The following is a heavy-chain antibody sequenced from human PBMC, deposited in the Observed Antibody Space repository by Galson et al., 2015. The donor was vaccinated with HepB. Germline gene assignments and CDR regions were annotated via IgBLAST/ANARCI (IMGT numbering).Heavy chain of an antibody. CDR2: IQYDGNNE. V-gene: IGHV3-30*02. J-gene: IGHJ4*02. D-gene: IGHD4-23*01. Sequence: SLRLSCAASGFTFSSYGMHWVRQAPGKGLEWVAFIQYDGNNEYYADSVKGRFTISRDNSKNTLFLQMNSLRTEDTAMYYCAKSGKKYRVNSYDSDSWGQGTLVTVSS. CDR3: AKSGKKYRVNSYDSDS. CDR1: GFTFSSYG.